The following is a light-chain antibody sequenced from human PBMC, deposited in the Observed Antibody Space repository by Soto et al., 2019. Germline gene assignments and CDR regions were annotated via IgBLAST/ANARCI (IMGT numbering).Light chain of an antibody. J-gene: IGLJ2*01. Sequence: QSALTQPASVSGSPGQSITMSCTGTGSDIGGYNYVSWYQQHPGKAPKLIIYEVSDRPSGVSNRFSGSKSDNTASLTISGLQTEDEADYYCGSYTSSGTLVVFGGGTKVTVL. CDR3: GSYTSSGTLVV. CDR2: EVS. V-gene: IGLV2-14*01. CDR1: GSDIGGYNY.